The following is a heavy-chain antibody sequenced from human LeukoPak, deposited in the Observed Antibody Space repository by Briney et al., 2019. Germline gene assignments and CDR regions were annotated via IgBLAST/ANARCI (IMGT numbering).Heavy chain of an antibody. CDR1: GGSFSGYY. CDR3: TGQPRYRNWFDP. Sequence: SETLSLTCAVYGGSFSGYYWSWIRQPPGKGLEWIGEINHSGSTNYNPSLKSRVTISVDTSKNQFSLKLSSVTAADTAVYYCTGQPRYRNWFDPWGQGILVTVSS. CDR2: INHSGST. J-gene: IGHJ5*02. D-gene: IGHD1-14*01. V-gene: IGHV4-34*01.